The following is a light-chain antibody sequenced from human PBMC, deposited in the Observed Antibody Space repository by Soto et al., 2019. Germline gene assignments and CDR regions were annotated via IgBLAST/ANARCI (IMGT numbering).Light chain of an antibody. J-gene: IGLJ2*01. CDR2: NNN. Sequence: QSVLTQPPSVSGAPGQRVTISCTGSSSNIGVGFDVHWYRQIPGTAPELLIRNNNIRPSGVPDRFSGSKSGTSASLAITGLQAGDEADYYCQCYDTSLRAVVFGGGTKLTVL. V-gene: IGLV1-40*01. CDR1: SSNIGVGFD. CDR3: QCYDTSLRAVV.